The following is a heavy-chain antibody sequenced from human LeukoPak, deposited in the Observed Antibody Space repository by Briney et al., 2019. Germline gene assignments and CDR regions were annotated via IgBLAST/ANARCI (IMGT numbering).Heavy chain of an antibody. V-gene: IGHV3-33*06. J-gene: IGHJ3*02. Sequence: GGSLRLSCAAPGFTFSSYGMYWVRQAPGKGLEWGAVIRYDGSKKYYADSVKGRFTISRDNSKNTLYLQMNSLRAEDTAVYYCAKPHYYDSGGSYIAGAFDIWGQGTMVTVSS. D-gene: IGHD3-22*01. CDR3: AKPHYYDSGGSYIAGAFDI. CDR2: IRYDGSKK. CDR1: GFTFSSYG.